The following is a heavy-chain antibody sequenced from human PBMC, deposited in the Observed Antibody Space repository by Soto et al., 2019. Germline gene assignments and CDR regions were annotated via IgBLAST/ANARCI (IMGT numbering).Heavy chain of an antibody. D-gene: IGHD3-9*01. V-gene: IGHV3-33*01. CDR2: IWYDGSNK. J-gene: IGHJ6*02. CDR3: ARGGGYDILTGYYYYYGMDV. Sequence: ESGGGVVQPGRSLRLSCAASGFTFSSYGMHWVRQAPGKGLEWVAVIWYDGSNKYYADSVKGRFTISRDNSKNTLYLQMNSLRAEDTAVYYCARGGGYDILTGYYYYYGMDVWGQGTTVTVSS. CDR1: GFTFSSYG.